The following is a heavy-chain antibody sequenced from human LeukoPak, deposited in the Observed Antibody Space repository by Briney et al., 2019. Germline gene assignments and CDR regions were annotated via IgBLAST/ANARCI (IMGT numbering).Heavy chain of an antibody. CDR1: GFTFDDFT. V-gene: IGHV3-43*01. CDR3: AKDGRQGAYDV. J-gene: IGHJ3*01. CDR2: ISWDSSST. D-gene: IGHD2-21*01. Sequence: GGSLRLSCVASGFTFDDFTMHWVRQRPGKGLEWVSLISWDSSSTYFTDSVKGRFTISRDNTKNSLYLQTNSLTTEDTAFYYCAKDGRQGAYDVWGQGTLVTVS.